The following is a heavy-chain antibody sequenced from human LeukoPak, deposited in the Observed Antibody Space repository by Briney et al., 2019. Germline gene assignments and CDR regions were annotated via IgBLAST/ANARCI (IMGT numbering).Heavy chain of an antibody. CDR2: ISSSGSTI. D-gene: IGHD5-18*01. Sequence: GGSLRLSCAASGFTFSSYEMNWVRQAPGKGLEWVSYISSSGSTIYYADSVKGRFTISRDNAKNSLYLQMNSLRAEDTAVYYCADRGYSYGYAYWGQGTLVTVSS. CDR3: ADRGYSYGYAY. CDR1: GFTFSSYE. J-gene: IGHJ4*02. V-gene: IGHV3-48*03.